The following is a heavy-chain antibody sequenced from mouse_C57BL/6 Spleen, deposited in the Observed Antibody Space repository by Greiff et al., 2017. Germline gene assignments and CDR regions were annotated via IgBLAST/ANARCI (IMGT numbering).Heavy chain of an antibody. CDR3: ARYKGEGTGTPPYYFDH. CDR2: IDPSDSYT. D-gene: IGHD4-1*01. V-gene: IGHV1-59*01. J-gene: IGHJ2*01. CDR1: GYTFTSYW. Sequence: QVQLQQPGAELVRPGTSVKLSCKASGYTFTSYWMHWVKQRPGQGLEWIGVIDPSDSYTNYNQKFKGKATLTVDTSSSTAYMQLSSLTSEESAVYNSARYKGEGTGTPPYYFDHWGQGTTLTVSS.